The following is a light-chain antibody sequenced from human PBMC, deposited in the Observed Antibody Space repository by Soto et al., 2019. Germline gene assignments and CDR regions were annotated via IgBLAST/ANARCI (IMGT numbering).Light chain of an antibody. Sequence: EIVLTQSPATLPLSPGERATLSCRASQSVSSSYLAWYQQKPGQAPSILIYGASSRATGIPDRFSGSGSGTDFTLTISRLEPEDFAVYYCEQYGSSPVTFGPGNKVDIE. CDR3: EQYGSSPVT. CDR2: GAS. CDR1: QSVSSSY. J-gene: IGKJ3*01. V-gene: IGKV3-20*01.